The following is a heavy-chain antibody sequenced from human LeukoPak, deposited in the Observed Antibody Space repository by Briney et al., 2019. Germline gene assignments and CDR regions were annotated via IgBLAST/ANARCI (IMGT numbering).Heavy chain of an antibody. Sequence: GGPLRLSCAASGFIFSDYGMHWVRQSPGKGLEWVAVISYDGSVKYYADSVKGRFTISRDNTKNTLYLQMKRLRAEDTAVYYCAKDNGDILSGWFDPWGQGTLVTVSS. CDR1: GFIFSDYG. CDR2: ISYDGSVK. V-gene: IGHV3-30*18. J-gene: IGHJ5*02. D-gene: IGHD3-9*01. CDR3: AKDNGDILSGWFDP.